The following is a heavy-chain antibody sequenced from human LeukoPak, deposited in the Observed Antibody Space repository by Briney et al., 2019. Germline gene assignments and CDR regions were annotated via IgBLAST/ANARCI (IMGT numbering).Heavy chain of an antibody. Sequence: EGCLRLSCSASGFTFSSYAMHWVRQAPGKGLEYVSAISSNGGSTYYADSVKGRFTISRDNSKNTLYLQMSSLRAEDTAVYYCVKDRAIAAAGHFDYWGQGTLVTVSS. V-gene: IGHV3-64D*09. CDR2: ISSNGGST. CDR1: GFTFSSYA. J-gene: IGHJ4*02. D-gene: IGHD6-13*01. CDR3: VKDRAIAAAGHFDY.